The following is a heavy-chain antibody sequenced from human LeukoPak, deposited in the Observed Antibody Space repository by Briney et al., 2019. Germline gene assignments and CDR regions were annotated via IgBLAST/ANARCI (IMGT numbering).Heavy chain of an antibody. V-gene: IGHV4-39*01. CDR3: VRPGEGGSYLTWFDP. CDR1: GGSISSSTYY. J-gene: IGHJ5*02. Sequence: SETLSLTCTVSGGSISSSTYYWGWIPQPPGKGLEWIGHIYYNGSTYYIPSLKSRVTITVDTSKNQFSLKLSSVTAADTAIYYCVRPGEGGSYLTWFDPWGQGTLVTGAS. D-gene: IGHD1-26*01. CDR2: IYYNGST.